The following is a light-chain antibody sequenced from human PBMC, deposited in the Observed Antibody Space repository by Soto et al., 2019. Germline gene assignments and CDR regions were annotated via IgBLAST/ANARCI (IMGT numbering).Light chain of an antibody. Sequence: EIVMTQSPATLSVSPGERATLSCRASQSVRSNLAWYQQKPGQAPRLLISGASTRATGIPAWFSGSGSGTDFTLTISSLQSEGFAVYYGQQYHISPPDTFGQGTKMEI. CDR1: QSVRSN. CDR2: GAS. J-gene: IGKJ2*01. CDR3: QQYHISPPDT. V-gene: IGKV3-15*01.